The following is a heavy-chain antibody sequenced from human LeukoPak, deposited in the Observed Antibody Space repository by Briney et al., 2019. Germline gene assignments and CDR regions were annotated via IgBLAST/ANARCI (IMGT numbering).Heavy chain of an antibody. Sequence: ASVKVSCKASGGTFSSYAISWVRQAPGQGLEWMGGIIPIFGTANYAQKFQGRVTITADESTSTAYMEPSSLRSEDTAVYYCARALRPRRYCSSTSCYGHWFDPWGQGTLVTVSS. J-gene: IGHJ5*02. D-gene: IGHD2-2*01. CDR3: ARALRPRRYCSSTSCYGHWFDP. CDR1: GGTFSSYA. V-gene: IGHV1-69*13. CDR2: IIPIFGTA.